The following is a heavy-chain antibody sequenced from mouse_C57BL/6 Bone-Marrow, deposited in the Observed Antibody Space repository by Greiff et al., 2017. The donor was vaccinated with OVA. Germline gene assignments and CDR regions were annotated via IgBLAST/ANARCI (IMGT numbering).Heavy chain of an antibody. CDR1: GFTFTDYY. V-gene: IGHV7-3*01. CDR2: IRNKANGSTP. Sequence: EVKLMESGGGLVQPGGSLSLSCAASGFTFTDYYMSWVRQPPGKALEWLGFIRNKANGSTPEYSASVKGRFTISRDTSQSILYLQMNALRAEDSATYYSASFYGSYYFDYWGQGTTLTVSS. D-gene: IGHD1-1*01. CDR3: ASFYGSYYFDY. J-gene: IGHJ2*01.